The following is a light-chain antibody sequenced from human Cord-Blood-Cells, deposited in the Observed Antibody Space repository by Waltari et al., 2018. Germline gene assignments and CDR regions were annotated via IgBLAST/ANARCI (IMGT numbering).Light chain of an antibody. CDR1: SSNIGINY. J-gene: IGLJ3*02. V-gene: IGLV1-51*01. CDR2: DNN. Sequence: QSVLTQPPSVSAAPGQQVTISCSGSSSNIGINYVSWSQQLPGTAPKLLIYDNNKRPSGIPDRFSGSKSGTSATLGITGLQTGDEADYYCGTWDSSLSANWVFGGGTKLTVL. CDR3: GTWDSSLSANWV.